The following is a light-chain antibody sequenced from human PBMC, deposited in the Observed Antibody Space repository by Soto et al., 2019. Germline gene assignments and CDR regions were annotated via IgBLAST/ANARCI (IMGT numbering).Light chain of an antibody. CDR2: EVH. CDR3: SSYTSGTTWV. CDR1: SSDVGGYNY. Sequence: QSALTQPASVSGSPGQSITISCTGTSSDVGGYNYVSWYQRHSGKAPKLMIYEVHNRPSVVSNRFSGSKSDNTASLTISGLQAEDEAEYFCSSYTSGTTWVFGGGTKLTVL. V-gene: IGLV2-14*01. J-gene: IGLJ3*02.